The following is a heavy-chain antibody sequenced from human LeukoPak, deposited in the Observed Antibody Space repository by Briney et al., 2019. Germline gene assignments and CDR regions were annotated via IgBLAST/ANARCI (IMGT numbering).Heavy chain of an antibody. CDR3: ARVRGGRSWYYYGMDV. Sequence: PGGSLRLSCTVSGFIFSNSGMHWVRQAPGKGLEWVAVISYDGDNEYYADSVKGQFTISRDNSKDRLYLQMNSLRPEDTAMYYCARVRGGRSWYYYGMDVWGRGTTVTVSS. D-gene: IGHD3-16*01. CDR2: ISYDGDNE. V-gene: IGHV3-30*19. CDR1: GFIFSNSG. J-gene: IGHJ6*02.